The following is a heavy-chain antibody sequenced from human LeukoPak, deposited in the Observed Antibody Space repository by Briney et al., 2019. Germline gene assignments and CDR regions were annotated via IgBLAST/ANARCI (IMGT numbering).Heavy chain of an antibody. CDR1: GYTFTGYY. CDR3: ARDLKDCSGGSCYYFDY. J-gene: IGHJ4*02. D-gene: IGHD2-15*01. CDR2: INPNSGGT. Sequence: ASVTVSRKASGYTFTGYYMHWVRQAPGQGLEWMGWINPNSGGTNYAQRFQGRVTMTRDTSISTAYMELSRLRSVDTAVYYCARDLKDCSGGSCYYFDYWGQGTLVTVSS. V-gene: IGHV1-2*02.